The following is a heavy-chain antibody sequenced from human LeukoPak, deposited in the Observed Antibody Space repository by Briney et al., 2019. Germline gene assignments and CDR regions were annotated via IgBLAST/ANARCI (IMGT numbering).Heavy chain of an antibody. V-gene: IGHV4-59*12. CDR1: GGSISSYY. D-gene: IGHD3-16*01. CDR2: IYYSGST. J-gene: IGHJ3*02. Sequence: PSGTLSLTCTVSGGSISSYYWSWIRQPPGKGLEWIGYIYYSGSTNYNPSLKSRVTISVDTSKNQFSLNLSSVTAADTAVYYCARQREGIGAFDIWGQGTMVTVSS. CDR3: ARQREGIGAFDI.